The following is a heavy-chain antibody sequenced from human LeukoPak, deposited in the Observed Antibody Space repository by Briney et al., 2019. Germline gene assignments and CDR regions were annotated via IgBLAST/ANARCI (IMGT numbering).Heavy chain of an antibody. CDR3: ARDGQQLQFDY. D-gene: IGHD6-13*01. CDR2: ISSSSSYI. V-gene: IGHV3-21*01. CDR1: GFTFSSYS. J-gene: IGHJ4*02. Sequence: GGTLRLSCAASGFTFSSYSMNWVRQAPGKGLEWVSSISSSSSYIYYADSVKGRFTISRDNAKNSLYLQMNSLRAEDTAVYYCARDGQQLQFDYWGQGTLVTVSS.